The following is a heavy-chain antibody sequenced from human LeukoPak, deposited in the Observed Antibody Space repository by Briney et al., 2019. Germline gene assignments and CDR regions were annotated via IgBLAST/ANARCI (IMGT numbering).Heavy chain of an antibody. D-gene: IGHD1-14*01. V-gene: IGHV3-23*01. CDR3: AKVRTYFYHGLDV. J-gene: IGHJ6*02. CDR2: ISGTASGT. CDR1: GFTFSTCA. Sequence: GGSLRLSCAASGFTFSTCAMSWVRQAPGKGLEWVSGISGTASGTYYADSVKGRFTISRDNSKNTLFLQVNSLRAEDTAVYYCAKVRTYFYHGLDVWGQGTTVTVSS.